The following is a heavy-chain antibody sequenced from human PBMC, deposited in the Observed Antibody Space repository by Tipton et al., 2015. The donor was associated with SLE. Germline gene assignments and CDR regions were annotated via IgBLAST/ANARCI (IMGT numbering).Heavy chain of an antibody. CDR2: IYYSGGT. J-gene: IGHJ4*02. CDR1: GGSISSSSYY. CDR3: ASGPGPEGGNWGGGYFFDY. Sequence: LRLSCTVSGGSISSSSYYWGWIRQPPGKGLEWIGSIYYSGGTYYNPSLKSRVTISVDTSKNQFSLKLSSVTAADTAVYYCASGPGPEGGNWGGGYFFDYWGQGTLVTVSS. V-gene: IGHV4-39*07. D-gene: IGHD7-27*01.